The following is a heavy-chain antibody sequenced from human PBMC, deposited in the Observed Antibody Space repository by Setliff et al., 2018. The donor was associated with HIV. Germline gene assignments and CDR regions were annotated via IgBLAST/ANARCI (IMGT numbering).Heavy chain of an antibody. V-gene: IGHV3-23*01. CDR2: VSDSGRST. D-gene: IGHD3-22*01. CDR3: AREMRRITFIVGPDY. CDR1: GFTLSNYP. J-gene: IGHJ4*02. Sequence: PGGSLRLSCEVSGFTLSNYPMSWVRQAPGKGLEWVSGVSDSGRSTYYTDSVKGRFTISSDNFNNTLYLQMNSLRAEDTAVYYCAREMRRITFIVGPDYWGQGTLVTVSS.